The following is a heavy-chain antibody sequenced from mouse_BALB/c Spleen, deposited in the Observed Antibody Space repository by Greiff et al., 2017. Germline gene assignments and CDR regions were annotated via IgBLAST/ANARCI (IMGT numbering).Heavy chain of an antibody. J-gene: IGHJ3*01. CDR2: ISSGSSTI. Sequence: EVQGVESGGGLVQPGGSRKLSCAASGFTFSSFGMHWVRQAPEKGLEWVAYISSGSSTIHYADTVKGRFTISRDNPKNTLFLQMTSLRSEDTAMYYCARNYGNYVWFAYWGQGTLVTVSA. CDR3: ARNYGNYVWFAY. D-gene: IGHD2-1*01. V-gene: IGHV5-17*02. CDR1: GFTFSSFG.